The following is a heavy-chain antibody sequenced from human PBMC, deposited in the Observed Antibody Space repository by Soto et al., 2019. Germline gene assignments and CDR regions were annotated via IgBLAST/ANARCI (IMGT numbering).Heavy chain of an antibody. CDR2: IWNDGSTT. Sequence: LVESGGGVAQPGRSLRLSCATSGFRFGPSGMHWVRQAPGKGLEWVAIIWNDGSTTYYADSVRDRFTISRDNSENTLYLQMNSLRDEDTAVYYCARDGSHYDVDYWGQGTLVTVSS. J-gene: IGHJ4*02. D-gene: IGHD4-4*01. CDR3: ARDGSHYDVDY. CDR1: GFRFGPSG. V-gene: IGHV3-33*01.